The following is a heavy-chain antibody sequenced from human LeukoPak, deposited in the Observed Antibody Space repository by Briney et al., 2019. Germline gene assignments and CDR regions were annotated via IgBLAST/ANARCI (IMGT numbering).Heavy chain of an antibody. Sequence: ASVTVSCKASGYTFTSYAMHWVRQAPGQRLEWMGWINAGNGNTKYSQKFQGRVTITRDTSASTAYMELSSLRSEDTAVYYCARVLSLDDAFDIWGQRTMVTVSP. CDR3: ARVLSLDDAFDI. J-gene: IGHJ3*02. V-gene: IGHV1-3*01. CDR1: GYTFTSYA. CDR2: INAGNGNT.